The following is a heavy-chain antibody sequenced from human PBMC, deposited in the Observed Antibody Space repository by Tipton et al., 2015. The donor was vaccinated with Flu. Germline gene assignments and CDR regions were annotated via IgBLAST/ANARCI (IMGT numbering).Heavy chain of an antibody. D-gene: IGHD3-22*01. V-gene: IGHV3-30*07. J-gene: IGHJ4*02. Sequence: SLRLSCTASGINFSRYAMHWVRQAPGRGLEWVAVISYDATLEYFADSVKGRFTISRDNSKNTLFLQMNSLRSNDTAVYYCASSPWFKEGRLPYWGQGILVTVSS. CDR3: ASSPWFKEGRLPY. CDR2: ISYDATLE. CDR1: GINFSRYA.